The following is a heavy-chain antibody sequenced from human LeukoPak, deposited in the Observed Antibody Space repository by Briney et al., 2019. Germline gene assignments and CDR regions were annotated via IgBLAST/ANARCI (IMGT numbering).Heavy chain of an antibody. J-gene: IGHJ5*02. V-gene: IGHV1-46*01. D-gene: IGHD2-21*02. CDR1: GYTFTSYY. CDR3: ARDSRGVVVTAIPNGRGNWFDP. CDR2: INPSGGST. Sequence: GGSLRLSCAASGYTFTSYYMHWVRQAPGQGLEWMGIINPSGGSTSYAQKFQGRVTMTRDMSTSTVYMELSSLRSEDTAVYYCARDSRGVVVTAIPNGRGNWFDPWGQGTLVTVSS.